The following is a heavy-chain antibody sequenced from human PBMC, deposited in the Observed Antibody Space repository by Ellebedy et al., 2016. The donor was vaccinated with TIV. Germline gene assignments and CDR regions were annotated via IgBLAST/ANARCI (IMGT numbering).Heavy chain of an antibody. V-gene: IGHV4-39*07. CDR2: IYYGGPT. CDR1: GGSISSSTYY. D-gene: IGHD3-16*01. Sequence: SETLSLTCTVSGGSISSSTYYWGWIRQPPGKGLEWIGSIYYGGPTYYNPSLRSRLSISLDTSKKQFSLKMNPLTAADTAVYFCAAQSRDYVWDGDHWGQGTLVTVSS. J-gene: IGHJ4*02. CDR3: AAQSRDYVWDGDH.